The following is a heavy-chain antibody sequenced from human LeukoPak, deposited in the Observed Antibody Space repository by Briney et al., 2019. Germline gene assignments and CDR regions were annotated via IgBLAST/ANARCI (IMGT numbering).Heavy chain of an antibody. CDR2: ISGSGGST. CDR3: AKDYYDSSGHYYRSHYFDY. CDR1: GFTFSSYA. J-gene: IGHJ4*02. V-gene: IGHV3-23*01. D-gene: IGHD3-22*01. Sequence: PGGSLRLSCAASGFTFSSYAMSWVRQAPGKGLEWVSTISGSGGSTYYADSVKGRFTISRDNSKNTLYLQMNSLRAEDTAVYYCAKDYYDSSGHYYRSHYFDYWGQGTLVTVSS.